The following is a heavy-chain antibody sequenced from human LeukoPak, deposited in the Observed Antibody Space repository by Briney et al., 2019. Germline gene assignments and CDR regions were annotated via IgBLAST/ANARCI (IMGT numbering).Heavy chain of an antibody. D-gene: IGHD2-2*01. CDR2: ISAYNGNT. CDR1: GYTFTIYG. CDR3: ARLIVVVPAALDY. J-gene: IGHJ4*02. Sequence: GASVEVSCKASGYTFTIYGISWVRQAPGQGLEWMGWISAYNGNTNYAQKLQGRVTMTTDTSTSTAYMELWSLRSDDTAVYYCARLIVVVPAALDYWGQGTLVTVSS. V-gene: IGHV1-18*01.